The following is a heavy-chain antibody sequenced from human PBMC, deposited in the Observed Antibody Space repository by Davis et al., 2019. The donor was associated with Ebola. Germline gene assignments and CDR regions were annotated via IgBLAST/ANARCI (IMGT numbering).Heavy chain of an antibody. D-gene: IGHD6-19*01. Sequence: ASVKVSCKASGYTFSTYGMSWVRQAPGQGLEWMGWLNTADGTTHYSQSFQGRLTITRDTSATTAYMELSSLKSEDTALYYCARDYSSDCDIWGQGTLVTVSS. CDR1: GYTFSTYG. J-gene: IGHJ4*02. CDR3: ARDYSSDCDI. CDR2: LNTADGTT. V-gene: IGHV1-3*04.